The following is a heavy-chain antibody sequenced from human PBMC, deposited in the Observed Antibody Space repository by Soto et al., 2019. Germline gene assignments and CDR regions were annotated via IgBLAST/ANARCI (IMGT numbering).Heavy chain of an antibody. CDR1: GYTFTSYY. J-gene: IGHJ6*02. D-gene: IGHD3-10*01. Sequence: VQLAQSGAEVEKPGASVTISCKTSGYTFTSYYIHWVRQAPGQGLEWMGVMNPNSGSVTYAQKFQGRAAMTRDRSTATMYLEVSGLTSDDTAIYFCARDFGSAYSKPTTTHYYYYFGLDVWGQGTTVTVSS. CDR2: MNPNSGSV. CDR3: ARDFGSAYSKPTTTHYYYYFGLDV. V-gene: IGHV1-46*01.